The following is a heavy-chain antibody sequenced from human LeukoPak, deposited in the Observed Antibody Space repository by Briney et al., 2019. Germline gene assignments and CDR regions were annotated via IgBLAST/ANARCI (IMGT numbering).Heavy chain of an antibody. Sequence: GASVKVSCKASGYTFTSYYMHWVRQAPGQGLEWMGVINPSIGSISYAQKLQGRVTMTRDTSTSTVYMELSRLRSEDTAVYFCARRGYFYGSGSYYPLDSWGQGTLVTVSS. CDR3: ARRGYFYGSGSYYPLDS. V-gene: IGHV1-46*01. D-gene: IGHD3-10*01. CDR1: GYTFTSYY. J-gene: IGHJ4*02. CDR2: INPSIGSI.